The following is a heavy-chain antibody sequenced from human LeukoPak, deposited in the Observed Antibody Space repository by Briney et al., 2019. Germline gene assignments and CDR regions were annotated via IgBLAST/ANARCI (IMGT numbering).Heavy chain of an antibody. CDR3: ASSVAARQYYYYYYMDV. D-gene: IGHD6-6*01. Sequence: GASVKVSCKASGATFGSYAISWVRRAPGQGLEWMGGIIPIFGTANYAQKFQGRVTITTDESTSTAYMELSSLRSEDTAVYYCASSVAARQYYYYYYMDVWGKGTTVTVSS. V-gene: IGHV1-69*05. J-gene: IGHJ6*03. CDR2: IIPIFGTA. CDR1: GATFGSYA.